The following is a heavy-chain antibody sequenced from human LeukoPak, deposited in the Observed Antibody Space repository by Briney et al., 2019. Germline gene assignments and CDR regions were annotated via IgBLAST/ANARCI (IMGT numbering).Heavy chain of an antibody. V-gene: IGHV4-59*01. D-gene: IGHD2-8*01. CDR2: IFYSGKG. CDR3: ARRVGPFGDFERSVYDYYYMDV. J-gene: IGHJ6*03. Sequence: PSETLSLTCSVSGDSMSGFSWSWIRQPPGRGLGWIAYIFYSGKGNYNPAPKSRVDISLDTSRNQLSLNLTSLTAADSAVYYCARRVGPFGDFERSVYDYYYMDVWGKGTSVAVSS. CDR1: GDSMSGFS.